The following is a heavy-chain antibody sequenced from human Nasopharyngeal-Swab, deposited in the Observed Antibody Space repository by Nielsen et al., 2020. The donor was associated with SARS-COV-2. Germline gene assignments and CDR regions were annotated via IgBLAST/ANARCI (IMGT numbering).Heavy chain of an antibody. V-gene: IGHV1-2*04. Sequence: ASVKVSCKASGYTFTGYYMHWVRQAPGQGLEWMGWIKPNSGGTNYAQKFQGWVTMTRDTSISTAYMALSRLRSDDTAVYYCARSHIVVVTDAFDIWGQGTMVTVSS. CDR1: GYTFTGYY. CDR3: ARSHIVVVTDAFDI. J-gene: IGHJ3*02. D-gene: IGHD2-21*02. CDR2: IKPNSGGT.